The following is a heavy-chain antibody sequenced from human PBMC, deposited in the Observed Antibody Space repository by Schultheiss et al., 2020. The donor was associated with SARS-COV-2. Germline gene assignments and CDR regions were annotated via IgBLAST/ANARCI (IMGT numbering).Heavy chain of an antibody. Sequence: GGSLRLSCAASGFTSSSYGMHWVRQAPGKGLEWVAVISYDGSNKYYADSVKGRFTISRDNAKNSLYLQMNSLRAEDTAVYYCARGGNYYGSGSYSCMDVWGQGTTVTVSS. CDR2: ISYDGSNK. J-gene: IGHJ6*02. CDR1: GFTSSSYG. D-gene: IGHD3-10*01. CDR3: ARGGNYYGSGSYSCMDV. V-gene: IGHV3-30*03.